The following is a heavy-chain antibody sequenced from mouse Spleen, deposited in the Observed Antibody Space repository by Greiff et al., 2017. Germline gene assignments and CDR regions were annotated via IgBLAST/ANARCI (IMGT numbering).Heavy chain of an antibody. Sequence: QVKLQQPGAELVRPGSSVKLSCKASGYTFTSYWMHWVKQRPIQGLEWIGNIDPSDSETHYNQKFKDKATLTVDKSSSTAYMQLSSLTSEDSAVYYCARRPLLGYFDYWGQGTTLTVSS. CDR3: ARRPLLGYFDY. V-gene: IGHV1-52*01. CDR1: GYTFTSYW. D-gene: IGHD1-1*01. J-gene: IGHJ2*01. CDR2: IDPSDSET.